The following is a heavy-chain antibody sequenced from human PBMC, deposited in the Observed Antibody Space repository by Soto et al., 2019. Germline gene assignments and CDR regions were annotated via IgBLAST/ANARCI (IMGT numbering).Heavy chain of an antibody. D-gene: IGHD5-18*01. CDR2: INHSGST. CDR1: GGSFSGYY. J-gene: IGHJ5*02. V-gene: IGHV4-34*01. CDR3: ARGEDTAMVTLGLSYWFDP. Sequence: SETLSLTCAVYGGSFSGYYWSWIRQPPGKGLEWIGEINHSGSTNYNPSLKSRVTISVDTSKNQFSLKLSSVTAADTAVYYCARGEDTAMVTLGLSYWFDPWGQGTLDTVSS.